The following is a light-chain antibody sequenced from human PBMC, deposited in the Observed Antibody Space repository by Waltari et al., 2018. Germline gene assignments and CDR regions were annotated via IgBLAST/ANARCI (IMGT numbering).Light chain of an antibody. CDR3: QQYGYLPIT. CDR2: GAS. CDR1: QCVYGDF. V-gene: IGKV3-20*01. Sequence: EIVLTQSPGTLSLSPGERATVSCRASQCVYGDFLAWYQQKVGQAPRLLIYGASNRATGIPDRFSGSGSGTDFTLTISRLEPEDFAVYHCQQYGYLPITFGQGTRLEIK. J-gene: IGKJ5*01.